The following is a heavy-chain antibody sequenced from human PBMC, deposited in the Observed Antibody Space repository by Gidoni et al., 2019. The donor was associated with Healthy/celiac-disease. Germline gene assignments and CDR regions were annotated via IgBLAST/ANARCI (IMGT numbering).Heavy chain of an antibody. CDR3: ARAYPKGYCSSTSCYGAFDI. Sequence: QVQLQQWGAGPLKPSETLSLTCAVYGGSFSGYACSWIRQPPGKVLEWIGEINHSGSTNYNPSLKSRVTISVDTSKNQFSLKRSSVTAADTAVYYCARAYPKGYCSSTSCYGAFDIWGQGTMVTVSS. CDR2: INHSGST. V-gene: IGHV4-34*01. J-gene: IGHJ3*02. D-gene: IGHD2-2*01. CDR1: GGSFSGYA.